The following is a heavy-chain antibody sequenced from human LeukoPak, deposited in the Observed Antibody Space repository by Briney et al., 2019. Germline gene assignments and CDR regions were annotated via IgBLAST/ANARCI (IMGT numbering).Heavy chain of an antibody. J-gene: IGHJ4*02. CDR2: IKQDGSEK. CDR1: GFTFSSYW. CDR3: ARDGEQWLVDLFDY. D-gene: IGHD6-19*01. Sequence: GGSLRLSCAASGFTFSSYWMSWVRQAPGKGLEWVANIKQDGSEKYYVDSVKGRFTISRDNAKNSLYLQTNSLRAEDTAVYYCARDGEQWLVDLFDYWGQGTLVTVSS. V-gene: IGHV3-7*01.